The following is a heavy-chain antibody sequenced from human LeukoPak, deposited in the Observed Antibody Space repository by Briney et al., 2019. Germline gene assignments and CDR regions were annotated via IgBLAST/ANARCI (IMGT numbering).Heavy chain of an antibody. Sequence: PGGSLRLSCAASGFTFSSYWMHWVRQAPGKGLVWVSRINSDGSSTSYADSVKGRFTISRDNAKNTLYLPMNSLRAEDTAVYYCAREEGDGYNWFWFDPWGQGTLVTVSS. CDR1: GFTFSSYW. CDR2: INSDGSST. V-gene: IGHV3-74*01. D-gene: IGHD5-24*01. CDR3: AREEGDGYNWFWFDP. J-gene: IGHJ5*02.